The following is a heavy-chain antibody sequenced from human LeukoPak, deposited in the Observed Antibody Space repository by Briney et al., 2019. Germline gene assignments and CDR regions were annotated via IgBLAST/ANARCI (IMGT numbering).Heavy chain of an antibody. V-gene: IGHV5-51*01. D-gene: IGHD6-13*01. CDR1: GYSFTSYW. Sequence: GESLKISCQVSGYSFTSYWIGWVRQMPGKGLEWMGIIYPGDSDTRYSPSFQGQVTISADKSISTAYLQWSSLKASDTAMYYCARRGIAAAGTLDYWGQGTLVTVSS. CDR2: IYPGDSDT. CDR3: ARRGIAAAGTLDY. J-gene: IGHJ4*02.